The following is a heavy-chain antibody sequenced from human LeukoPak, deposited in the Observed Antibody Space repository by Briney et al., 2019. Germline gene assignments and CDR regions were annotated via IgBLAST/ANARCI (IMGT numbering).Heavy chain of an antibody. CDR2: INSDGSST. CDR3: TRGCRGYSYGCYY. Sequence: GSLRLSCAASGFTFSSYWMHWVRQAPGKGLVWVSRINSDGSSTSYADSVKGRFTISRDNAKNTLYLQMNSLRAEDTAVYYCTRGCRGYSYGCYYWGQGTLVTVSS. D-gene: IGHD5-18*01. V-gene: IGHV3-74*01. CDR1: GFTFSSYW. J-gene: IGHJ4*02.